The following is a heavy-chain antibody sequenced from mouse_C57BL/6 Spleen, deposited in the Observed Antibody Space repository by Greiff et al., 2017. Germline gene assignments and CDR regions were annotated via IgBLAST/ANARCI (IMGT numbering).Heavy chain of an antibody. CDR1: GYTFTSYG. V-gene: IGHV1-81*01. CDR3: ARETAQATDYAMDY. Sequence: QVQLQQSGAELARPGASVKLSCKASGYTFTSYGISWVKQRTGQGLEWIGEIYPRSGNTYYNEKFKGKATLTADKSSSTAYMELRNLTSADSAVYFCARETAQATDYAMDYWGQGTSVTVAS. D-gene: IGHD3-2*02. CDR2: IYPRSGNT. J-gene: IGHJ4*01.